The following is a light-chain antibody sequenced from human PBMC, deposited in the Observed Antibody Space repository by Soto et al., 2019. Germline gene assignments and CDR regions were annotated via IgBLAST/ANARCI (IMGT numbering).Light chain of an antibody. CDR3: TSYTSSSPLV. CDR2: EVV. V-gene: IGLV2-14*01. CDR1: SSDVGGYNY. Sequence: QSALTQPASVSGSPGQSITISCTGTSSDVGGYNYVSWHQHHPGKAPKLMIYEVVNRPSGVSNRFSGSKSGNTASLTISGLQAEDEADYYCTSYTSSSPLVFGTGTKLTVL. J-gene: IGLJ1*01.